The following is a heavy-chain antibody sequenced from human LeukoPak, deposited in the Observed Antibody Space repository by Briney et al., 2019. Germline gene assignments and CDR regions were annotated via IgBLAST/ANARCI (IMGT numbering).Heavy chain of an antibody. CDR1: GYTFTSYG. J-gene: IGHJ3*02. Sequence: ASVKVSCKASGYTFTSYGISWVRQAPGQGLEWMGCISAYNGNTNYAQKFQGRVTITADKSTSTAYMELSSLRSEDTAVYYCASERITIFGVVTPDAFDIWGQGTMVTVSS. CDR2: ISAYNGNT. D-gene: IGHD3-3*01. CDR3: ASERITIFGVVTPDAFDI. V-gene: IGHV1-18*01.